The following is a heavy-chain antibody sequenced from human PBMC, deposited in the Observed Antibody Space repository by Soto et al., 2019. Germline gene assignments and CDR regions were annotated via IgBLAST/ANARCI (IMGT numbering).Heavy chain of an antibody. Sequence: SETLSLTCAVYGGSFSGYYWSWIRQPPGKGLEWIGEINHSGSTNYNPSLKSRVTISVDTSKNQFSLKLSSVTAADTAVYYCARGSIDSSGYCRIDYWGQGTLVTVSS. J-gene: IGHJ4*02. V-gene: IGHV4-34*01. D-gene: IGHD3-22*01. CDR1: GGSFSGYY. CDR2: INHSGST. CDR3: ARGSIDSSGYCRIDY.